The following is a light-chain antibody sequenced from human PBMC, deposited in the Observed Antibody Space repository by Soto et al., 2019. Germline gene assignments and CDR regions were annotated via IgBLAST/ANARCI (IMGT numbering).Light chain of an antibody. J-gene: IGLJ2*01. CDR1: NSDVGAYNY. V-gene: IGLV2-14*01. CDR3: SSYTSSSTVV. Sequence: QSALTQPASVSGSPGQSITISCTGTNSDVGAYNYVSWYQQHPAKAPKLIIYEVIYRPSGVSNRFSASKSGNTASLTISGLQAEDEADYYCSSYTSSSTVVFGGGTKLTVL. CDR2: EVI.